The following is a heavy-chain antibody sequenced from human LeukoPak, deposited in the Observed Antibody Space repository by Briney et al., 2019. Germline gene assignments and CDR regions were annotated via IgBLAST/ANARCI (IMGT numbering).Heavy chain of an antibody. J-gene: IGHJ6*03. CDR3: AKGSKEVLFTRDHYMDV. Sequence: GGSLRLSCAASGFTFSSYGMHWVRQAPGKGLEWVALISYDGSNKYYADSVKGRFTISRENSKNTLYLQMNSLRAEDTAVYYCAKGSKEVLFTRDHYMDVWGKGTTVTISS. D-gene: IGHD3-3*01. V-gene: IGHV3-30*18. CDR1: GFTFSSYG. CDR2: ISYDGSNK.